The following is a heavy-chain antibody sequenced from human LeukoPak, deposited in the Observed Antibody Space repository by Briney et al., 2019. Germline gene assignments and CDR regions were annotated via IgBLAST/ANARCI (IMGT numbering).Heavy chain of an antibody. CDR2: IHYSGST. CDR3: ARDPSLVYFDY. D-gene: IGHD3-3*02. CDR1: GGSISSNSYY. Sequence: SETLSLTCTVSGGSISSNSYYWGWIRQPPGKGLEWIGSIHYSGSTYYNPSLKSRVTISVDTSKIQFSLKVSSVTAADTAVYYCARDPSLVYFDYWGQGTLVTVSS. V-gene: IGHV4-39*07. J-gene: IGHJ4*02.